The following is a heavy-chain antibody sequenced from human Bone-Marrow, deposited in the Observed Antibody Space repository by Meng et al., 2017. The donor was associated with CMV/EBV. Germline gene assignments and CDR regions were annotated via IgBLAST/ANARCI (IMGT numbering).Heavy chain of an antibody. Sequence: GESLKISCAVSGFTFRSNWMHWVRQAPGKGLVWVSRIDSDGRITTYADSVKGRFILPRDNAKHTLYLQMNSLSAEDTAVYCCARERVRNYGGPPGASRVAAPAGMDVWGQGTAVTVSS. D-gene: IGHD2-2*01. CDR2: IDSDGRIT. J-gene: IGHJ6*02. CDR1: GFTFRSNW. V-gene: IGHV3-74*03. CDR3: ARERVRNYGGPPGASRVAAPAGMDV.